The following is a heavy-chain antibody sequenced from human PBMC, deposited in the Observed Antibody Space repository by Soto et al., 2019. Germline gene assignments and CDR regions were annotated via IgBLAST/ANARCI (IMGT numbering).Heavy chain of an antibody. CDR1: GDSISSGGYY. CDR2: IYYNGRT. D-gene: IGHD3-3*01. V-gene: IGHV4-31*03. CDR3: ATDALRFLEWPVLGT. J-gene: IGHJ4*02. Sequence: SETLSLTCTVSGDSISSGGYYWSWIRQHPGKGLEWIGYIYYNGRTYYNPSLESRVTISVDTSKNQFSLKLSSMTAADTAIYYCATDALRFLEWPVLGTWGQGNLVTVS.